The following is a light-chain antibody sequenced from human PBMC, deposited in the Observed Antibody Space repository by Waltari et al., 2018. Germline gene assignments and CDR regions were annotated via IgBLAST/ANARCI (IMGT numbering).Light chain of an antibody. CDR3: CSYASTTWV. CDR2: AVT. J-gene: IGLJ3*02. V-gene: IGLV2-23*02. CDR1: SSDGGSYHF. Sequence: QSALTQPASVSGSPGLSITISCTGTSSDGGSYHFVPWYPQHPGKAPKLMIYAVTKRPSGVSNRFSGSKSGNTASLTISGLQAGDEADYYCCSYASTTWVFGGGTRLTVL.